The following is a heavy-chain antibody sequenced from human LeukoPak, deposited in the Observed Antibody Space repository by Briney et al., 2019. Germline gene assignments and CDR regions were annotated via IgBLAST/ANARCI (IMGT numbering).Heavy chain of an antibody. CDR1: GYTFTSYD. V-gene: IGHV1-8*01. CDR2: MNPNSGNT. D-gene: IGHD3-22*01. Sequence: GASVKVSCKASGYTFTSYDINWVRQATGQGLEWMGWMNPNSGNTGYAQKFQGRVTMTRNTSISTAYMELSSLRSEDTAVYYCARDDLPLLGYYDSGGFDYWGQGTLVTVSS. J-gene: IGHJ4*02. CDR3: ARDDLPLLGYYDSGGFDY.